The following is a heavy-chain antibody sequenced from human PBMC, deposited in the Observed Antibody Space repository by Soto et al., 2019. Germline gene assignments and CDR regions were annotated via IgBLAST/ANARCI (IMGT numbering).Heavy chain of an antibody. CDR3: ARVAPRYGGSLDY. J-gene: IGHJ4*02. CDR2: IYYSGSS. D-gene: IGHD2-15*01. V-gene: IGHV4-59*08. CDR1: GGSIITYG. Sequence: SQPLSLTSTVSGGSIITYGWSWIRKTQGKGLEWIGYIYYSGSSNYNPSLKSRVTISVDTSKDQFSLKLTSVTAADTAVYYCARVAPRYGGSLDYWGQGTLVTV.